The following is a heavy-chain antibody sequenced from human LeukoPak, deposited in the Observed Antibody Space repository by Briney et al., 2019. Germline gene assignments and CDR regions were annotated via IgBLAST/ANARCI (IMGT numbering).Heavy chain of an antibody. Sequence: GGSLRLSCAASGFTFSSYEMNWVRQAPGKGLEWVAVISYDGSNKYYADSVKGRFTISRDNSKNTLYLQMNSLRAEDTAVYYCAKAGIAAAGLDCWGQGTLVTVSS. V-gene: IGHV3-30*18. CDR2: ISYDGSNK. J-gene: IGHJ4*02. CDR3: AKAGIAAAGLDC. CDR1: GFTFSSYE. D-gene: IGHD6-13*01.